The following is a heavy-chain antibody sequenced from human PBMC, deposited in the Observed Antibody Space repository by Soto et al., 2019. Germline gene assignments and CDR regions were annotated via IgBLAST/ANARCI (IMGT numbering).Heavy chain of an antibody. D-gene: IGHD2-2*01. CDR1: GYSLTDNG. CDR3: ARVYRYYYYYMDV. J-gene: IGHJ6*03. Sequence: QAYLEQSGAEVKKPGASVKVSCKASGYSLTDNGITWVRQASGQGLEYVGCVSPDSGKTDYAQKFQGRVTMTRDTSINTVYMELSSLRSDDTAVYYCARVYRYYYYYMDVWGKGTTVTVSS. CDR2: VSPDSGKT. V-gene: IGHV1-8*01.